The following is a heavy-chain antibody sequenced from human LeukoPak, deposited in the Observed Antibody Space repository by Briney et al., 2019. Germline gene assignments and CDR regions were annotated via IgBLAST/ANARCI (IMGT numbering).Heavy chain of an antibody. CDR3: ARDALGLYLYYYYYYMDV. CDR1: GFTFSSYS. V-gene: IGHV4-39*07. D-gene: IGHD2-2*02. Sequence: GSLRLSCAASGFTFSSYSMNWVRQAPGKGLEWIGSIYYSGSTYYNPSLKSRVTISVDTSKNQFSLKLSSVTAADTAVYYCARDALGLYLYYYYYYMDVWGKGTTVTVSS. J-gene: IGHJ6*03. CDR2: IYYSGST.